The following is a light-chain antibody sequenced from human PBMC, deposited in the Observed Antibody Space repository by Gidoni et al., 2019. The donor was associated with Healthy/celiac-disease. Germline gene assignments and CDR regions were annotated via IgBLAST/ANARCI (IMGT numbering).Light chain of an antibody. V-gene: IGKV1-5*03. J-gene: IGKJ1*01. Sequence: EIQMTQSPATLSASVGDRVTMTCRASQSLNRWLAWYQQKPGKAPKLLIHKASSLESGVPSRFSGSGSGTEFSLTISELQPDDFATYYCQQYNSYSRTFGQGTTVEMK. CDR3: QQYNSYSRT. CDR2: KAS. CDR1: QSLNRW.